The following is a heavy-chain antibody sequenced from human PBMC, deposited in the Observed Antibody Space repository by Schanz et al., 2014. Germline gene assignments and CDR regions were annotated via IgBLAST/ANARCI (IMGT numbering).Heavy chain of an antibody. CDR2: IYPGDSDT. Sequence: EGQLVQSGAEVKKPGESLKISCKGSGSSFSSYWIGWVRQMPGKGLEWMGIIYPGDSDTRYRPSFQGQVTISADKSISTAYLQWSSLKASDTAMYYCARHQYYYGSGSYYGSGYYGMDVWGQGTTVTVSS. V-gene: IGHV5-51*01. CDR1: GSSFSSYW. D-gene: IGHD3-10*01. J-gene: IGHJ6*02. CDR3: ARHQYYYGSGSYYGSGYYGMDV.